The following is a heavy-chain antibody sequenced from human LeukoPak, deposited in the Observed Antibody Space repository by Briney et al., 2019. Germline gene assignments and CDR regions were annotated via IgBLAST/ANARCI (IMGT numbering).Heavy chain of an antibody. D-gene: IGHD2-8*01. V-gene: IGHV3-30*02. J-gene: IGHJ5*02. CDR3: AREPEWGMIAGP. Sequence: GGSLRLSCAGSGFSFSSYGMHWVRQAPGKGLEWMAFIRSDGSNKYYADSVKGRFTISRDNSKNTLYLQMNSLRAEDTAVYYCAREPEWGMIAGPWGQGTLVTVSS. CDR2: IRSDGSNK. CDR1: GFSFSSYG.